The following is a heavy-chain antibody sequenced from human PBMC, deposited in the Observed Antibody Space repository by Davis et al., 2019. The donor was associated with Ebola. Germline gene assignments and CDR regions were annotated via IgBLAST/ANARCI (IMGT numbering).Heavy chain of an antibody. J-gene: IGHJ4*02. Sequence: KVSCKGSGYSFTSHWIGWVRQMPGKGLEWMGIIYTGDSDTRYSPSFRGQVTISADKSIKTAFLQLNSLRPEDTAVYYCAREAAVGGISDLHSWGQGTLVTVSS. CDR3: AREAAVGGISDLHS. CDR2: IYTGDSDT. D-gene: IGHD6-19*01. V-gene: IGHV5-51*01. CDR1: GYSFTSHW.